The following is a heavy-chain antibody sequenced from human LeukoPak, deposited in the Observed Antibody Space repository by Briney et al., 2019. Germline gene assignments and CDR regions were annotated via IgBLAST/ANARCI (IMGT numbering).Heavy chain of an antibody. V-gene: IGHV3-23*01. CDR1: GFTFSNYG. D-gene: IGHD6-13*01. J-gene: IGHJ6*03. CDR2: MSGTGSNT. CDR3: AKDRAAGGYYYIDV. Sequence: GRSLRLSCAAFGFTFSNYGMTWVRQAPGKGLEWVSAMSGTGSNTYYEDSVKGWFTISRDNTRNTLYLQMNSLRAEDTALYYCAKDRAAGGYYYIDVWGEGTTVTVSS.